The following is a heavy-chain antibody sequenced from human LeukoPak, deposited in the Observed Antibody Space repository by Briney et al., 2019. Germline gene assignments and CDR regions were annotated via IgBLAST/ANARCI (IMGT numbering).Heavy chain of an antibody. J-gene: IGHJ3*02. V-gene: IGHV1-69*04. CDR1: GGTFSSYA. CDR3: ARTIRDVLRYFDWLSGRRNDAFDI. Sequence: SVKVSCKASGGTFSSYAISWVRQAPGQGLEWMGRIIPILGIANYAQKFQGRVTITADESTSTAYMELSSLRSEDTAVYYCARTIRDVLRYFDWLSGRRNDAFDIWGQGTMVTVSS. D-gene: IGHD3-9*01. CDR2: IIPILGIA.